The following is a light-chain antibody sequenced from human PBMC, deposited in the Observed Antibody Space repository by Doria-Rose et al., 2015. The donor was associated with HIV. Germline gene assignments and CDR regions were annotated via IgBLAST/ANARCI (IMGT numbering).Light chain of an antibody. Sequence: QSPDSLVVSLGERATINCKSSQSVLYSSNNKNYLAWYQQKPGQPPKLLIYWASTRESGVPDRFSGSGSGTDFSLTISSLQAEDVAVYYCQQYYSTPYTFGQGTRLEIK. CDR1: QSVLYSSNNKNY. CDR2: WAS. V-gene: IGKV4-1*01. CDR3: QQYYSTPYT. J-gene: IGKJ2*01.